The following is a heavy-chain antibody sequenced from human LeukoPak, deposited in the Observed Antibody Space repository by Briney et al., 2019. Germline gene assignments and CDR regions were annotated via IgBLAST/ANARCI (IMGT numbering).Heavy chain of an antibody. D-gene: IGHD3-10*01. CDR2: IYYSGST. Sequence: SETLSLTCTVSGGSISSSSYYWGWIRQPPGKGLEWIGSIYYSGSTYYNPSIKSRVTISVDTSKNQFSLKLSSVTAADTAVYYCATSDYYGSGSYVMDVWGKGTTVTISS. J-gene: IGHJ6*04. CDR1: GGSISSSSYY. V-gene: IGHV4-39*01. CDR3: ATSDYYGSGSYVMDV.